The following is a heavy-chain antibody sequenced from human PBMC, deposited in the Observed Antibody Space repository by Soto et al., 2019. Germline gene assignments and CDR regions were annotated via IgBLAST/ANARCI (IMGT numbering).Heavy chain of an antibody. CDR1: GFTFESYA. CDR3: AKGIEQWLSNWFDP. Sequence: LRLSCEASGFTFESYAMHWIRQAPGKGLEWVSGISWNSNSIGYADSVKGRFTISRDNAKNSLYLQMNSLRVEDTAFYYCAKGIEQWLSNWFDPWGQGTLVTVSS. D-gene: IGHD6-19*01. J-gene: IGHJ5*02. V-gene: IGHV3-9*01. CDR2: ISWNSNSI.